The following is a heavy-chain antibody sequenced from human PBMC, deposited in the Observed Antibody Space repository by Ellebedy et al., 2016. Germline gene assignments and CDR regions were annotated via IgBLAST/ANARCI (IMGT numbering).Heavy chain of an antibody. V-gene: IGHV3-30*03. CDR3: ARISSGYYNDAFDI. Sequence: GGSLRLXCAASGFTFSSYGMHWVRQAPGKGLEWVAVISYDGSNKYYADYVKGRFTISRDNSKNTLYLQMNSLRAEDTAVYYCARISSGYYNDAFDIWGQGTMVTVSS. CDR1: GFTFSSYG. CDR2: ISYDGSNK. J-gene: IGHJ3*02. D-gene: IGHD3-22*01.